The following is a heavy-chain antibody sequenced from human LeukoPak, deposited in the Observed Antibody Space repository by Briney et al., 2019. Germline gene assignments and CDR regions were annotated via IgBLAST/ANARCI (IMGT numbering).Heavy chain of an antibody. CDR1: GGSFSGYY. V-gene: IGHV4-34*01. J-gene: IGHJ4*02. D-gene: IGHD1-1*01. CDR2: INHSGST. CDR3: ARRGPYTDYFDY. Sequence: PSETLSLTCAVYGGSFSGYYWSWIRQPPGKGLVWIGEINHSGSTNYNPSLKSRVTISVDTSKNQFSLKLSSVTAADTAVYYCARRGPYTDYFDYWGQGTLVTVSS.